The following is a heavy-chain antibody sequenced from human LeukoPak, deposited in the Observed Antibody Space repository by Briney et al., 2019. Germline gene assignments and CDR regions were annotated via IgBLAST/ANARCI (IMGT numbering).Heavy chain of an antibody. V-gene: IGHV3-23*01. D-gene: IGHD6-13*01. CDR2: ISGGDVST. J-gene: IGHJ4*02. CDR1: GFTFNTYA. Sequence: GGSLRLSCAASGFTFNTYAMSWVRQAPGKGLEWVSSISGGDVSTSYADSVKGRFTISRDNAKNSLYLQMNSLRAEDTAVYYCATPIAAAGAFDYWGQGTLVTVSS. CDR3: ATPIAAAGAFDY.